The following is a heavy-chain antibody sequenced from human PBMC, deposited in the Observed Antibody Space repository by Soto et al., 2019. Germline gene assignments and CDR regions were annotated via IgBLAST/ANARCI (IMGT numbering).Heavy chain of an antibody. CDR2: IYSGGST. Sequence: GESLKISCAASGFTVSSNYMSWVRQAPGKGLEWVSVIYSGGSTYYADSVKGRFTISRDNSKNTLYLQMNSLRAEDTAVYYCARSSGITIFGVGLDYWGQGTLVTVSS. J-gene: IGHJ4*02. CDR1: GFTVSSNY. V-gene: IGHV3-66*01. D-gene: IGHD3-3*01. CDR3: ARSSGITIFGVGLDY.